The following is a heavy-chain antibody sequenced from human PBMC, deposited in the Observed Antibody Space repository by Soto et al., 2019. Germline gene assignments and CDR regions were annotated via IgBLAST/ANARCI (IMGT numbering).Heavy chain of an antibody. V-gene: IGHV3-15*01. CDR2: IKSKTDGGTT. D-gene: IGHD2-2*01. J-gene: IGHJ6*03. CDR1: GFTFSNAW. Sequence: GGSLRLSCAASGFTFSNAWMSWVRQAPGKGLEWVGRIKSKTDGGTTDYAAPVKGRFTISRDDSKNTLYLQMNSLKTEDTAVYYCTTDKGDCSSTSCYYYYYYYYMDVWGKGTTVTVSS. CDR3: TTDKGDCSSTSCYYYYYYYYMDV.